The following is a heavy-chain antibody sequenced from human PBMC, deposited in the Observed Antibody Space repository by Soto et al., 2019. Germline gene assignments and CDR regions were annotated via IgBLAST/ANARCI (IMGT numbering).Heavy chain of an antibody. CDR3: AINAERNAQKFDF. Sequence: SVKVSCKTSGGIFKNFDIGWLRQSPGQGLEWMGEIIPLFNATNYAQKFRGRVTVTADESTRTAYMELTRLTYDDTAVYFCAINAERNAQKFDFWGQGTLVTVSS. CDR1: GGIFKNFD. V-gene: IGHV1-69*13. CDR2: IIPLFNAT. D-gene: IGHD2-2*01. J-gene: IGHJ4*02.